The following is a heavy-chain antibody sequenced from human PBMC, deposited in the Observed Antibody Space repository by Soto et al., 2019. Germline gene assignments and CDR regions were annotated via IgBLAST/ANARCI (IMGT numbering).Heavy chain of an antibody. D-gene: IGHD1-20*01. J-gene: IGHJ4*02. CDR1: GGSISSYY. CDR2: IYYSGST. Sequence: XTLSLPCTVSGGSISSYYWSWIRQPQGKGLEWIGYIYYSGSTNYNPYLKSRVTISVDTSKNQFSLKLSSVTASDTAVYYCERTGITGTPFAYGGQGPLVT. V-gene: IGHV4-59*01. CDR3: ERTGITGTPFAY.